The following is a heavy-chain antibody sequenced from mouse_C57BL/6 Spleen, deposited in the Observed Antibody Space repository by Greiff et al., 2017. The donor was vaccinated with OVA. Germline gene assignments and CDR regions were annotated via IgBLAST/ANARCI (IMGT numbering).Heavy chain of an antibody. CDR3: ASYYDYDEGFAY. J-gene: IGHJ3*01. CDR1: GYTFTSYW. CDR2: IDPSDSYT. D-gene: IGHD2-4*01. Sequence: QVQLKQSGAELVMPGASVKLSCKASGYTFTSYWMHWVKQRPGQGLEWIGEIDPSDSYTNYNQKFKGKSTLTVDKSSSTAYMQLSSLTSEDSAVYYCASYYDYDEGFAYWGQGTLVTVSA. V-gene: IGHV1-69*01.